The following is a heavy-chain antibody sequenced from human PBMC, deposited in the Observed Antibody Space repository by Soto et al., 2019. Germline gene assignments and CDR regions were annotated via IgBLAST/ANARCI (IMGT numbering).Heavy chain of an antibody. CDR2: IYYSGST. J-gene: IGHJ5*02. CDR1: GGSISSYY. D-gene: IGHD6-6*01. CDR3: ARASSIAARNPEWFDP. Sequence: SETLSLTCTVSGGSISSYYWSWIRQPPGKGLEWIGYIYYSGSTNYNPSLKSRVTISVDTSKNQFSLKLSSVTAADTAVYYCARASSIAARNPEWFDPWGQGTLVTVSS. V-gene: IGHV4-59*08.